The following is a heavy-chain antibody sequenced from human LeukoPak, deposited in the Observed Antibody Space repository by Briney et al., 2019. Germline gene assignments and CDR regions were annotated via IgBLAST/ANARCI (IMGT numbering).Heavy chain of an antibody. V-gene: IGHV6-1*01. CDR2: TYYRSKWYN. J-gene: IGHJ5*02. Sequence: SQTLSLTCAISGDSVSSNSAAWDWIRQSPSRGLEWLGRTYYRSKWYNDYALSVKSRITINVDTSKNQFFLQMNSVTPEDTAVYYCARRLTQYDCFDPWGQGILVTVSS. CDR1: GDSVSSNSAA. CDR3: ARRLTQYDCFDP. D-gene: IGHD2-2*01.